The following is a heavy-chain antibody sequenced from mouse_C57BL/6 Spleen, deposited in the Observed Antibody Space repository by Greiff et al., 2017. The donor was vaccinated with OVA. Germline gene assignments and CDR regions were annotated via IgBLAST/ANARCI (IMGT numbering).Heavy chain of an antibody. D-gene: IGHD3-2*02. Sequence: QVHVKQSGAELAKPGASVKLSCKASGYTFTSYWMHWVKQRPGQGLEWIGYINPSSGYTKYNQKFKDKATLTADKSSSTAYMQLSSLTYEDSAVYYCAVDSSGYVWFAYWGQGTLVTVSA. V-gene: IGHV1-7*01. CDR2: INPSSGYT. CDR3: AVDSSGYVWFAY. CDR1: GYTFTSYW. J-gene: IGHJ3*01.